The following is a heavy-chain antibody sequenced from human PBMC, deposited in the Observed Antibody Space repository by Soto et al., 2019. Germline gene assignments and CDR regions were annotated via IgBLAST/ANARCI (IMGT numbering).Heavy chain of an antibody. CDR1: GFTFSSYA. CDR2: ISSNGGST. J-gene: IGHJ4*02. CDR3: ARVGFEYYGSGISHYFDY. D-gene: IGHD3-10*01. Sequence: EVQLVESGGGLVQPGGSLRLSCAASGFTFSSYAMHWVRQAPGKGLEYVSAISSNGGSTYYANSVKGRFTISRDNSKNTLYLQMGSLRAEDMAVYYGARVGFEYYGSGISHYFDYWGQGTLVTVSS. V-gene: IGHV3-64*01.